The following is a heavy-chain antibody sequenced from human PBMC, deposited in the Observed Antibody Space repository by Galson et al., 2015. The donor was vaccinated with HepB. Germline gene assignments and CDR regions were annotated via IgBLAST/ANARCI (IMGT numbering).Heavy chain of an antibody. CDR1: GGTFSSYA. V-gene: IGHV1-69*13. D-gene: IGHD2-2*01. CDR3: AKGSSTGRTTYYDY. CDR2: IIPIFGTA. J-gene: IGHJ4*02. Sequence: SVKVSCKASGGTFSSYAISWVRQAPGQGLEWMGGIIPIFGTANYAQKFQGRVTITADESTSTAYMELSSLRAEDTAVYYCAKGSSTGRTTYYDYWGQGTLVTVSS.